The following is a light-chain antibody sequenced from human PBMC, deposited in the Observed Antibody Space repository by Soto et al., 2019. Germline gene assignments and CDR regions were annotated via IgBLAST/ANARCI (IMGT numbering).Light chain of an antibody. CDR1: SSDIGAYKY. CDR3: NSYTTSSTHV. J-gene: IGLJ1*01. Sequence: QSALTQPASVSGSPGQSITISCTGTSSDIGAYKYVSRFQQHPGKAPKLLIYDVSNRPSGVSNRFSASKSGNTASLTISGLQAEDETDYYCNSYTTSSTHVFGTGTKLTVL. CDR2: DVS. V-gene: IGLV2-14*01.